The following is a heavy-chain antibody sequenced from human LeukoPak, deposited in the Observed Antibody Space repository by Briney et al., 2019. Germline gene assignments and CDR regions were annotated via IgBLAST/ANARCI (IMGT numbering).Heavy chain of an antibody. J-gene: IGHJ4*02. Sequence: SETLSLTCTVSGGSISSSSYYWGWIRQPPGKGLEWIGSIYYSGSTYYNPSLKSRVTISVDTSKNQFSLKLSSVTAADTAVYYCARDSVATNRFDYWGQGTLVTVSS. CDR2: IYYSGST. CDR3: ARDSVATNRFDY. CDR1: GGSISSSSYY. V-gene: IGHV4-39*07. D-gene: IGHD5-12*01.